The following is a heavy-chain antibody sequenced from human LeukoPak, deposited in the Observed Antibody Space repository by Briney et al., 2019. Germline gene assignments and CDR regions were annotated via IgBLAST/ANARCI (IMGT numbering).Heavy chain of an antibody. CDR1: GGSFSGYY. V-gene: IGHV4-34*01. Sequence: PSETLSLTCAVYGGSFSGYYWSWIRQPPGKGLEWIGEINHSGSTNYNPSLKSRVTISVDTSKNQFSLKLSSVTAADTAVYYCARGRRDIVVVVAAYRNWFDPWGQGTLVTVSP. CDR2: INHSGST. D-gene: IGHD2-15*01. J-gene: IGHJ5*02. CDR3: ARGRRDIVVVVAAYRNWFDP.